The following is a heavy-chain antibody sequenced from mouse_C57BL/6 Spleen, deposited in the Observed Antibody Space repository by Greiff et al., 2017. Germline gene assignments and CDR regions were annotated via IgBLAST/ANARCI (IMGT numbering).Heavy chain of an antibody. CDR2: IDPSDSET. J-gene: IGHJ2*01. Sequence: VQLQQPGAALVRPGSSVKLSCKASGYTFTSYWMHWVKQRPIQGLEWIGNIDPSDSETHYNQKFKDKATLTVDKSSSTAYMQLSSLTSEDSAVYYCARLSTTVVANFDYWGQGTTLTVSS. CDR3: ARLSTTVVANFDY. CDR1: GYTFTSYW. V-gene: IGHV1-52*01. D-gene: IGHD1-1*01.